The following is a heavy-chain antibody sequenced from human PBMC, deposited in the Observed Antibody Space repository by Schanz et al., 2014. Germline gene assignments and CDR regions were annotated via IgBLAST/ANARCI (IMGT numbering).Heavy chain of an antibody. V-gene: IGHV1-46*03. J-gene: IGHJ3*02. CDR3: ARGPSTGAFDI. CDR1: GYSFTTYG. Sequence: QVQLVQSAPEVKKPGASVKVSCKASGYSFTTYGLNWVRQAPGQGLEWMGLINPSVGNTNYAQKFRGRVTMTRDTSTSTVYMELSSLRSEDTAVYFCARGPSTGAFDIWGQGTMXTVSS. CDR2: INPSVGNT.